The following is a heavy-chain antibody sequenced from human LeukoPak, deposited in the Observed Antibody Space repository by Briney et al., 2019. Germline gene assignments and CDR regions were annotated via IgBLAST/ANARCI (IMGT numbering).Heavy chain of an antibody. Sequence: GGSLSLSCTTSGFTFSTYAMNWIRQAPGKGLEWISSISSSSTYKYYADSLKGRFTISRDNAKNSLYLQMNSLRAEDTAVYYCARDPVAARGEFDYWGQGTLVTVSS. V-gene: IGHV3-21*01. CDR2: ISSSSTYK. CDR3: ARDPVAARGEFDY. J-gene: IGHJ4*02. D-gene: IGHD6-6*01. CDR1: GFTFSTYA.